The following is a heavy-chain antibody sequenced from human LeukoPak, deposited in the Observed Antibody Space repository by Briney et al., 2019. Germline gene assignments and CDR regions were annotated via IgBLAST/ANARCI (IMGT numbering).Heavy chain of an antibody. J-gene: IGHJ6*03. D-gene: IGHD4-17*01. CDR3: ARRRGGDYGMYYYYYMDV. CDR2: VYYTGST. V-gene: IGHV4-59*01. Sequence: PSETLSLTCTVSGGSISSYYWSWVRQPPGKGLEWIGFVYYTGSTNYSPSLKSRVTISVDTSKNQFSLKLRSVTAADTAVYYCARRRGGDYGMYYYYYMDVWGKGTTVTVSS. CDR1: GGSISSYY.